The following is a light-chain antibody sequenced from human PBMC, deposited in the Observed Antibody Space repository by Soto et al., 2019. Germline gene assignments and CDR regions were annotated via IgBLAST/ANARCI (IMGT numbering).Light chain of an antibody. J-gene: IGLJ1*01. CDR2: DVS. Sequence: QSALTQPRSVSGYPGQSVTISCTGTSSDVGGYNYVSWYQQHPGKAPKLMIYDVSKRPSGVPDRFSGSKSGNTASLTISGLQAEDEADYYCCSYAGSYTPDVFGTGTKLTVL. V-gene: IGLV2-11*01. CDR1: SSDVGGYNY. CDR3: CSYAGSYTPDV.